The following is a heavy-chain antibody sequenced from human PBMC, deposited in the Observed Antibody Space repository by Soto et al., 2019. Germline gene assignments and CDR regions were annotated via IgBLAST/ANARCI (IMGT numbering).Heavy chain of an antibody. Sequence: ASVEVSSTASGYTVTGYYIHWVRQTPGQGLEWMGWINPNSGGTNYAQKFQGWVTMTRDTSISTAYMELSRLRSDDTAVYYCARDLNPDIVVVPAAIGAFDIWGQGTMVTVSS. J-gene: IGHJ3*02. V-gene: IGHV1-2*04. CDR3: ARDLNPDIVVVPAAIGAFDI. CDR1: GYTVTGYY. CDR2: INPNSGGT. D-gene: IGHD2-2*01.